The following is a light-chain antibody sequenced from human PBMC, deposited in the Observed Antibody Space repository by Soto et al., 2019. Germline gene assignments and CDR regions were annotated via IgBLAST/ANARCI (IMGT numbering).Light chain of an antibody. J-gene: IGLJ1*01. CDR1: SGHSNYA. CDR3: QTWGTGIQV. Sequence: QSVLTQSPSASASLGASVKLTCTLSSGHSNYAIAWHQQQPEKGPRYLMKLNSDGSHSKGDGIPDRFSGSSSGAERYLTISSIQSDDEADSYCQTWGTGIQVFGTGTKLTVL. V-gene: IGLV4-69*01. CDR2: LNSDGSH.